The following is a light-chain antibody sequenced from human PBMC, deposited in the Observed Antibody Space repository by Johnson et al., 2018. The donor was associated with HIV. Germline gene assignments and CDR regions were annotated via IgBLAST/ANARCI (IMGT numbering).Light chain of an antibody. V-gene: IGLV1-51*02. CDR3: VTWDRSLRAYV. Sequence: QSVLTQPPSVSAAPGQKVTIYCSGSRSNIGRNYASWYQQLPGTAPKLLIYENNKRPSGIPDRFSGPKSVTSATRGITGLQTGDEADNYSVTWDRSLRAYVFGTGTRVTVL. J-gene: IGLJ1*01. CDR1: RSNIGRNY. CDR2: ENN.